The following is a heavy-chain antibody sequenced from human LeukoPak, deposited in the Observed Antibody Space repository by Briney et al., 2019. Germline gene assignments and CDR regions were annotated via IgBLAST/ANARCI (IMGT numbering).Heavy chain of an antibody. CDR3: AKGGPSSYFEY. CDR1: GFTFSSYG. J-gene: IGHJ4*02. D-gene: IGHD6-6*01. CDR2: ISGSGGGT. Sequence: PRGSLRLSCAASGFTFSSYGMSWVRQAPGKGLEWVSAISGSGGGTYYAHSVKGRFTISRDNSKNTVSLQMNSLRADDTAVYHCAKGGPSSYFEYWGQGILVTVSS. V-gene: IGHV3-23*01.